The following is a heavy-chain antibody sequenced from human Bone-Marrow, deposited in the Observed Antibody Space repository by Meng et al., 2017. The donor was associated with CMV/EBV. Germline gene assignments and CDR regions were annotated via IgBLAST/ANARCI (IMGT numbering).Heavy chain of an antibody. Sequence: SETLSLTCTVYGGSFSGYYWSWIRQPPGKGLEWIGEINHSGSTNYNPSLKSRVTISVDTSKNQFSLKPSSVTAADTAVYYCARFLRGANWGQGTLVTVSS. CDR1: GGSFSGYY. J-gene: IGHJ4*02. D-gene: IGHD3-10*01. CDR2: INHSGST. V-gene: IGHV4-34*01. CDR3: ARFLRGAN.